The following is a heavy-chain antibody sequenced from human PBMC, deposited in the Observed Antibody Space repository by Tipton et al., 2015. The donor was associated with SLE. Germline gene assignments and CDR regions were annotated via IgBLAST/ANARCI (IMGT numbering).Heavy chain of an antibody. Sequence: TLSLTCTVSGGSISSGSYYWSWIRQPAGKGLEWIGRIYTSGSTNYNPSLKSRVTISVDTPKNQFSLKLSSVTAADTAVHYCARVGPWGSRGMDVWGQGTTVTVSS. CDR2: IYTSGST. V-gene: IGHV4-61*02. CDR1: GGSISSGSYY. CDR3: ARVGPWGSRGMDV. J-gene: IGHJ6*02. D-gene: IGHD7-27*01.